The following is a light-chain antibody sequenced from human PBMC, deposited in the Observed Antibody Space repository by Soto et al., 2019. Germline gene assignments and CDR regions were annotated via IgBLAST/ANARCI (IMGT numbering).Light chain of an antibody. CDR1: RGSIANYH. J-gene: IGLJ3*02. CDR3: QSYDSSNHGV. Sequence: NFMLTQPHSVSQSPGKTVTISCTRSRGSIANYHVQWLQQRPGSYPTTVIYEDSQRPSGVPDRFSGAIDSSSNSASLTISGLRTEDEADYYCQSYDSSNHGVFGGGTKLTVL. CDR2: EDS. V-gene: IGLV6-57*01.